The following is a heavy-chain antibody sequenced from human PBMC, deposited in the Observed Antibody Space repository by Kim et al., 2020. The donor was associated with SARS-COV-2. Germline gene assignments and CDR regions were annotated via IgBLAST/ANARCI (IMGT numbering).Heavy chain of an antibody. CDR1: GFTFSSYA. V-gene: IGHV3-23*01. CDR2: ISGSGGST. D-gene: IGHD3-9*01. J-gene: IGHJ5*02. CDR3: AKDYDILTGYQNWFDP. Sequence: GGSLRLSCAASGFTFSSYAMSWVRQAPGKGLEWVSAISGSGGSTYYADSVKGRFTISRDNSKNTLYLQMNSLRAGDTAVYYCAKDYDILTGYQNWFDPWGQGTLVTVSS.